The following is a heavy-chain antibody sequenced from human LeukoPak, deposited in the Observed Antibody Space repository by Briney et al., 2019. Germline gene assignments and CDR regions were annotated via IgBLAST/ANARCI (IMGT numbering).Heavy chain of an antibody. CDR2: ISSSSSYI. V-gene: IGHV3-21*01. Sequence: PGGSLRLSCAASGFTFSSSSMNWVRQAPGKGLEWVSSISSSSSYIYYADSVKGRFTISRDNAKNSLYLQMNSLRAEDTAVYYCARALVGAIDAFDIWGQGTMVTVSS. CDR1: GFTFSSSS. D-gene: IGHD1-26*01. J-gene: IGHJ3*02. CDR3: ARALVGAIDAFDI.